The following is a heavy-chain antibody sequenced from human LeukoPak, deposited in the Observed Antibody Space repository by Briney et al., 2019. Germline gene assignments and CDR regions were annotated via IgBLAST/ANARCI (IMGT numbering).Heavy chain of an antibody. Sequence: PGGSLRLSCAASGFTFSSYWMSWVRQAPGKGLEWVANIKQDGSEKYYVDSVKGRFTISRDNAKNSLYLQMNSLRAEDTAVYYCAREGGTTVTSIFDYWGQGTLVTVSS. J-gene: IGHJ4*02. CDR2: IKQDGSEK. V-gene: IGHV3-7*04. D-gene: IGHD4-17*01. CDR3: AREGGTTVTSIFDY. CDR1: GFTFSSYW.